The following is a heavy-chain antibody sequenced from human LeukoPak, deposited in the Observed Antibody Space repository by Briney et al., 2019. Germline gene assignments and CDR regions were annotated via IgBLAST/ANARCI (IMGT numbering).Heavy chain of an antibody. V-gene: IGHV4-59*12. Sequence: SETLALTCTVSGGSISSYYWSWIRQPPGKGLEWIGYIYYSGSTNYNPSLKSRVTISVDRSKNQFSLKLSSVTAADTAVYYCATSLNEWLRGPFDYWGQGTLVTVSS. CDR1: GGSISSYY. D-gene: IGHD5-12*01. J-gene: IGHJ4*02. CDR3: ATSLNEWLRGPFDY. CDR2: IYYSGST.